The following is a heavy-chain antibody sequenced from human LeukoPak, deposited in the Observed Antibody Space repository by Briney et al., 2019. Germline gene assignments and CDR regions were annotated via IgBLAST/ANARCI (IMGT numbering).Heavy chain of an antibody. D-gene: IGHD2-15*01. CDR3: VGCSGGSCHSGAFEI. Sequence: SQTLSLTCAISGDSVSRNSAAWNWIRQFPSRGLEWLARASYRSKWYYDYAVSVKSRMSINTDTSKNQFTLQLNSVIPEDTAVYYCVGCSGGSCHSGAFEIWGQGTMVTVSS. CDR1: GDSVSRNSAA. CDR2: ASYRSKWYY. V-gene: IGHV6-1*01. J-gene: IGHJ3*02.